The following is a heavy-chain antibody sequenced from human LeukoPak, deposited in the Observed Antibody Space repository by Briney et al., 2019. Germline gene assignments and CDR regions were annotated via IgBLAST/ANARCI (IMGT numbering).Heavy chain of an antibody. Sequence: SETLSLTCAVYGGSFSGYYWSWIRQPPGKGLEWIGEINHSGSTNYNPPLKSRVTISVDTSKNQFSLKLSSVTAADTAVYYCARFSTRQAVVVAEEDYGDYWGQGTLVTVSS. CDR1: GGSFSGYY. J-gene: IGHJ4*02. CDR2: INHSGST. D-gene: IGHD2-15*01. V-gene: IGHV4-34*01. CDR3: ARFSTRQAVVVAEEDYGDY.